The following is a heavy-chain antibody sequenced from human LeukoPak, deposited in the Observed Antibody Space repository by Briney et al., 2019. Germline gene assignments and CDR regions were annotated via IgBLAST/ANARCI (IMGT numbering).Heavy chain of an antibody. V-gene: IGHV4-30-4*01. CDR3: ARAPTDDAFDI. D-gene: IGHD4-17*01. CDR1: GGSISSGDYY. CDR2: IYYSGST. Sequence: SQTLSLTCTVSGGSISSGDYYWSWIRQPPGKGLEWIGYIYYSGSTYYNPSLKSRVTISVDTSKNQFSLKLSSVTASDTAVYYCARAPTDDAFDIWGQGTMVTVSS. J-gene: IGHJ3*02.